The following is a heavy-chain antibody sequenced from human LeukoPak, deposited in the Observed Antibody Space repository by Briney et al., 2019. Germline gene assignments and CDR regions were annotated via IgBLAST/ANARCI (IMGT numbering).Heavy chain of an antibody. Sequence: ASVKVSCKASGYTFTSYYMHWVRQAPGQGLEGMGIINPSGGSTSYAQKFQGRVTMTRDMSTSTVYMELSSLISEDTAVYYCAREPVYYFDSSGYSDAFDIWGQGTMVTVSS. J-gene: IGHJ3*02. D-gene: IGHD3-22*01. CDR3: AREPVYYFDSSGYSDAFDI. V-gene: IGHV1-46*01. CDR1: GYTFTSYY. CDR2: INPSGGST.